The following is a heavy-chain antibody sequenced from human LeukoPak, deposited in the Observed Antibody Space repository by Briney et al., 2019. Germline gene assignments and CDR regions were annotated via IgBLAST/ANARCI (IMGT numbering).Heavy chain of an antibody. J-gene: IGHJ4*02. CDR2: ISGSGGST. V-gene: IGHV3-23*01. Sequence: QPGGSLRLSCAASGXTFSIYAMTWVRQAPGKGLEWVSAISGSGGSTYYADSVKGRFTISRDNSKNTLYLQMNSLKADDTAVYYCAKRYGYFDYWGQGNLVTVSS. CDR3: AKRYGYFDY. D-gene: IGHD1-14*01. CDR1: GXTFSIYA.